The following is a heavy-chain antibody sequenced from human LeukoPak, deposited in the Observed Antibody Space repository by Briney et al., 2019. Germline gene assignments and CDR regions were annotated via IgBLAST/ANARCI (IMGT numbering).Heavy chain of an antibody. Sequence: PGGSLRLSCAASGFTFSSYSMNWVRQAPGKGLEWVAVIWYDGSNKYYADSVKGRFTISRDNSKNTLYLQMNSLRAEDTAVYYCARGSSFLTTYYYGMDVWGQGTTVTVSS. D-gene: IGHD3-9*01. CDR3: ARGSSFLTTYYYGMDV. CDR2: IWYDGSNK. CDR1: GFTFSSYS. J-gene: IGHJ6*02. V-gene: IGHV3-33*08.